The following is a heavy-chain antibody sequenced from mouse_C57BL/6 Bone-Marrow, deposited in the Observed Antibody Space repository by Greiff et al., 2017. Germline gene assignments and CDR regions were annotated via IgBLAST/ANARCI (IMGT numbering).Heavy chain of an antibody. Sequence: QVQLKQSGAELARPGASVKLSCKASGYTFTSYGISWVKQRTGQGLEWIGEIYPRSGNTYYNEKFKGKATLTADKSSSTAYMELRSLTSEDSAVYFCARDYYSSRGAYWGQGTLVTVSA. CDR2: IYPRSGNT. V-gene: IGHV1-81*01. D-gene: IGHD1-1*01. CDR1: GYTFTSYG. CDR3: ARDYYSSRGAY. J-gene: IGHJ3*01.